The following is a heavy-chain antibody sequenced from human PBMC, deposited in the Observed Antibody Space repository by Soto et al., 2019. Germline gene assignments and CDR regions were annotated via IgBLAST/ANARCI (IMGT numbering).Heavy chain of an antibody. Sequence: GSLRLSCAASGFTFNTYAMSWVRKAPGKRLESFSIITTSGGNTYYAYSVQGRFTISRDNSKNTLYLQMNSLRAEDTAVYYCAGRYCTNGVCYTNYYYYIDVWGKGTAVTVSS. J-gene: IGHJ6*03. CDR1: GFTFNTYA. V-gene: IGHV3-23*01. CDR2: ITTSGGNT. D-gene: IGHD2-8*01. CDR3: AGRYCTNGVCYTNYYYYIDV.